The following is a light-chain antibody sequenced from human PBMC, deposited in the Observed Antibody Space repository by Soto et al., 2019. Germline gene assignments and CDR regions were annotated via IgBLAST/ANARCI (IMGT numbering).Light chain of an antibody. CDR2: EIT. Sequence: QSVLTQPPSASGSPGQSVTISCTGASGVSWYQQHPGKAPKLLIYEITKRPSGVPDRFSGSKTGNTASLTVSGLQAEDEADYYCSLYKGNNIFVVFGGGTKLTVL. J-gene: IGLJ2*01. CDR1: SG. V-gene: IGLV2-8*01. CDR3: SLYKGNNIFVV.